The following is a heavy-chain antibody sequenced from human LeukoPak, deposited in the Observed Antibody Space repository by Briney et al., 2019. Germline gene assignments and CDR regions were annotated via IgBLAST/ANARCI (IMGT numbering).Heavy chain of an antibody. Sequence: ASVTVSCKASAYTITGYYMHRVPPALRQGLEWMGRINPNSGGTNYAQKFQGRVTMTRDTSISTAYMELSRLRSDDTAVYYCARGSEMATIPLIYYYYYMDVWGKGTTVTVSS. CDR2: INPNSGGT. V-gene: IGHV1-2*06. D-gene: IGHD5-24*01. J-gene: IGHJ6*03. CDR1: AYTITGYY. CDR3: ARGSEMATIPLIYYYYYMDV.